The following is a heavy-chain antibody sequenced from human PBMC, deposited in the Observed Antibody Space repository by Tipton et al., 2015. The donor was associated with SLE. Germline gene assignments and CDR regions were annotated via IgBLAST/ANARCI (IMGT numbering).Heavy chain of an antibody. J-gene: IGHJ3*02. CDR1: GYTFTSYA. V-gene: IGHV1-3*01. CDR3: ARAARGTEAVAAAVDI. D-gene: IGHD2-15*01. CDR2: INAGNGNT. Sequence: QVQLVQSGAEVKKPGASVKVSCKASGYTFTSYAMHWVRQAPGQRLEWMGWINAGNGNTKYSQKFQGRVTITRDTSASTAYMELSSLRSEDTAVYYCARAARGTEAVAAAVDIVRQGTMVTVSS.